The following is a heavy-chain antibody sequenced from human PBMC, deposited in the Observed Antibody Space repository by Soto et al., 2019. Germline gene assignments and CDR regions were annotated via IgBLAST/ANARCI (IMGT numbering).Heavy chain of an antibody. CDR3: ARVPGTMATRNGLFDY. J-gene: IGHJ4*02. CDR2: IYYDGNNQ. CDR1: GFTFSSYA. D-gene: IGHD5-12*01. Sequence: AGGPLRRPCAASGFTFSSYALHQVRQTPGKGLEWVAFIYYDGNNQYYADLGKGRFTMDRDNSKNLLFLQRNSLSAEDAAVYYRARVPGTMATRNGLFDYWGQGTLVTVSS. V-gene: IGHV3-30*04.